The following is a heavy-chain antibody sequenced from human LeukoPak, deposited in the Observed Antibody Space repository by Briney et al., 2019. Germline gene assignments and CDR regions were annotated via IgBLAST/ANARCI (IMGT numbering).Heavy chain of an antibody. CDR3: ARYSEVAPGNPSWFDP. J-gene: IGHJ5*02. D-gene: IGHD4-23*01. CDR1: GGSISSYY. CDR2: IYYSGST. Sequence: SETLSLTCTVSGGSISSYYWSWIRQPPGKGLEWIGYIYYSGSTNYNPSLKSRVTISVDTSKNQFSLKLSSVTAADTAVYYCARYSEVAPGNPSWFDPWGQGTLVTVSS. V-gene: IGHV4-59*01.